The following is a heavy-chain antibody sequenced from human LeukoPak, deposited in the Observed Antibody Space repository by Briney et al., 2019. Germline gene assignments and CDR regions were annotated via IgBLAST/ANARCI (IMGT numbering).Heavy chain of an antibody. V-gene: IGHV3-23*01. D-gene: IGHD2-2*01. CDR2: VTADST. J-gene: IGHJ4*02. CDR1: GFTFGTYA. Sequence: GGSLRLSCAASGFTFGTYAMSWVRQAPGKGLEWVSTVTADSTYYADSVKGRFTISRDNSKNTLYLQMNSLRAEDTAVYYCAKGATGYCSSTSCLYYFDYWGQGTLVTVSS. CDR3: AKGATGYCSSTSCLYYFDY.